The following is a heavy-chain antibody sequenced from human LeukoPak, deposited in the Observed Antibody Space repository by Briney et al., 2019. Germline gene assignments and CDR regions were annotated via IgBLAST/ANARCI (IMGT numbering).Heavy chain of an antibody. CDR2: ISSSSSYI. J-gene: IGHJ4*02. CDR3: ARDLCSGGSCYSVDY. CDR1: GFTFSSYS. V-gene: IGHV3-21*01. Sequence: PGGSLRLSCAASGFTFSSYSMNWVRQAPGKGLEWVSSISSSSSYIYYADSVKGRFTISRDNAKNSLYLQMNSLRAEDTAVYYCARDLCSGGSCYSVDYWGQGTLVTVSS. D-gene: IGHD2-15*01.